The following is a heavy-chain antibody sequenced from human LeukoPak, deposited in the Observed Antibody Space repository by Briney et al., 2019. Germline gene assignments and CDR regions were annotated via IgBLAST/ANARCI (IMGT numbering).Heavy chain of an antibody. CDR1: GFTFSSYA. J-gene: IGHJ1*01. CDR2: ISSSGGDT. Sequence: GGSLRLSCAASGFTFSSYAMSWVRQAPGKGLEWVSAISSSGGDTYYADSVKGRFTISRDNSKNTLYLQINSLSAEDTALYYCAKGGYSNTWYAENFQHWGQGTLVTVSS. D-gene: IGHD6-13*01. CDR3: AKGGYSNTWYAENFQH. V-gene: IGHV3-23*01.